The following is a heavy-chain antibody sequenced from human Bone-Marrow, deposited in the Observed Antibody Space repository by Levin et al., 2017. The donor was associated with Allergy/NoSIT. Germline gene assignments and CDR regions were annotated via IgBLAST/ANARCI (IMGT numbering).Heavy chain of an antibody. V-gene: IGHV3-23*01. CDR3: VKDLAAGAGYCFDS. CDR1: GFNFRSYA. J-gene: IGHJ4*02. Sequence: GESLKISCDASGFNFRSYAMGWVRQAPGKGLEWVSLISGSGATTDYAASVGGRFTISRDNSKNTQYLQMNSLRAEDTATYYCVKDLAAGAGYCFDSWGQGILVTVSS. D-gene: IGHD6-19*01. CDR2: ISGSGATT.